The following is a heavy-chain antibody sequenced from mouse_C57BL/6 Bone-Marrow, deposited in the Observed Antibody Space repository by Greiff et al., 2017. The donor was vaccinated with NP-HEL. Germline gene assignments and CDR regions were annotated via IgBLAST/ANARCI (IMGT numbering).Heavy chain of an antibody. CDR1: GYTFTSYW. D-gene: IGHD1-1*01. Sequence: VQLQQPGAELVKPGASVKLSCKASGYTFTSYWMHWVKQRPGQGLEWIGMIHPNSGSTNYNEKFKSKATLTVDKSSSTAYMQLSSLTSEDSAVYYGARPGSSYWYFDVWGTGTTVTVSS. CDR2: IHPNSGST. J-gene: IGHJ1*03. V-gene: IGHV1-64*01. CDR3: ARPGSSYWYFDV.